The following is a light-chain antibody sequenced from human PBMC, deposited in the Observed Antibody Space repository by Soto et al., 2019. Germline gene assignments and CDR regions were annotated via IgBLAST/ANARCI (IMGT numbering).Light chain of an antibody. J-gene: IGLJ3*02. Sequence: QSVLTQPPSVSAAPGQKVTISCSGGSSNIGNNYVSWYQQFPGTAPKLLIYENNKRPSGIPDRFSASKSGTSATLGITGLQTGDEADYYCGTWDSSLSTGLFGGGTKLTVL. V-gene: IGLV1-51*02. CDR3: GTWDSSLSTGL. CDR1: SSNIGNNY. CDR2: ENN.